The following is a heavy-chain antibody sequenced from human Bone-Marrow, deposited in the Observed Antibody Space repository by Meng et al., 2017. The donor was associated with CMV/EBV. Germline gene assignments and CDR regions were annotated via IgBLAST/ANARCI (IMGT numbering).Heavy chain of an antibody. D-gene: IGHD2-21*01. CDR3: TTEGTLLAYCGGDCSY. Sequence: TFSNDWMSWVRQAPGKGLEWVGRIKSKTDGGTTDYAAPVKGRFTISRDDSKNTLYLQMNSLKTEDTAVYYCTTEGTLLAYCGGDCSYWGQGTLVTVSS. CDR1: TFSNDW. CDR2: IKSKTDGGTT. V-gene: IGHV3-15*01. J-gene: IGHJ4*02.